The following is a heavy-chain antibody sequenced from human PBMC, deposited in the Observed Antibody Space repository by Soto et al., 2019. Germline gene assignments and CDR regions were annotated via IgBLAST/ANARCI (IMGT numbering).Heavy chain of an antibody. CDR2: IYYSGST. CDR3: ARAPRRYSRSSRPYGMDV. Sequence: SETLSLTCTVSGGSISSGGYYWSWIRQHPGKGLEWIGYIYYSGSTYYNPSLKSRVTISVDTSKNQFSLKLSSVTAADTAVYYCARAPRRYSRSSRPYGMDVWGQGTTVTVSS. D-gene: IGHD6-6*01. CDR1: GGSISSGGYY. V-gene: IGHV4-31*03. J-gene: IGHJ6*02.